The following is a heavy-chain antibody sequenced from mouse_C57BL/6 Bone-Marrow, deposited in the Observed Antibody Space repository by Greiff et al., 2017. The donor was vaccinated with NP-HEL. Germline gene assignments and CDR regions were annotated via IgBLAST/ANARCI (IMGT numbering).Heavy chain of an antibody. CDR1: GFTFSSYG. CDR3: ARTGTWFAY. D-gene: IGHD4-1*01. CDR2: ISSGGSYT. V-gene: IGHV5-6*01. J-gene: IGHJ3*01. Sequence: DVHLVESGGDLVKPGGSLKLSCAASGFTFSSYGMSWVRQTPDKRLEWVATISSGGSYTYYPDSVKGRFTISRDNAKNTLYLQMSSLKSEDTAMYYCARTGTWFAYWGQGTLVTVSA.